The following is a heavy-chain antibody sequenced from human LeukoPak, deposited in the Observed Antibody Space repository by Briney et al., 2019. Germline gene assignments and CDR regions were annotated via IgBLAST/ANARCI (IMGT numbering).Heavy chain of an antibody. CDR1: GGSFSGYY. J-gene: IGHJ4*02. D-gene: IGHD3-10*01. CDR3: ARGGYYGPKALGY. V-gene: IGHV4-34*01. CDR2: INHSGST. Sequence: SETLSLTCAVYGGSFSGYYRSWIRQPPGKGLEWIGEINHSGSTNYNPSLKSRVTISVDTSKNQFSLKLSSVTAADTAVYYCARGGYYGPKALGYWGQGTLVTVSS.